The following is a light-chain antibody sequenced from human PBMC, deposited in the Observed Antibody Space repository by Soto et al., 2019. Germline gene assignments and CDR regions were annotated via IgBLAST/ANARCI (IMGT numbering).Light chain of an antibody. CDR1: SSDVATYNL. V-gene: IGLV2-14*02. J-gene: IGLJ1*01. CDR2: EVT. CDR3: SSYTNINTRACV. Sequence: QSALTQPASVSGSPGQSITISCTGTSSDVATYNLVSWYQQRPGTAPQLIIYEVTKRPSGVSNRFSGSKSGNTASLTISGLQAEDEAEYYCSSYTNINTRACVFGTGTKLTVL.